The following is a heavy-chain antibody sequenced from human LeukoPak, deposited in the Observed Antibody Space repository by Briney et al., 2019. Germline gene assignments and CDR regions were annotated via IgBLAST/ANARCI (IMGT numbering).Heavy chain of an antibody. Sequence: GGSLRLSCAASGFTFSSYSMNWVRQAPGKGLEWVSSISSSSSYIYYADSVKGRFTISRDNAKNSLYLQMNSLRAEDTAVYYCAKVLLAFTIFEYYYGMDVWGQGTTVTVSS. J-gene: IGHJ6*02. V-gene: IGHV3-21*01. CDR1: GFTFSSYS. CDR3: AKVLLAFTIFEYYYGMDV. CDR2: ISSSSSYI. D-gene: IGHD3-3*01.